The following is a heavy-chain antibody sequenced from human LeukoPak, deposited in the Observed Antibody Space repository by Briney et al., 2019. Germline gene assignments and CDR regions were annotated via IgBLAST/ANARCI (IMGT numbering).Heavy chain of an antibody. CDR2: IYYSGST. CDR3: ARDHATRLIGDYYYYYMDV. D-gene: IGHD2/OR15-2a*01. CDR1: GGPFSSYY. V-gene: IGHV4-59*01. J-gene: IGHJ6*03. Sequence: SETLSLTCTVSGGPFSSYYWSWIRQPPGKGLEWIGYIYYSGSTNYNPSLKSRVTISVDTSKNQFSLKLSSVTAADTAVYYCARDHATRLIGDYYYYYMDVWGKGTTVTVSS.